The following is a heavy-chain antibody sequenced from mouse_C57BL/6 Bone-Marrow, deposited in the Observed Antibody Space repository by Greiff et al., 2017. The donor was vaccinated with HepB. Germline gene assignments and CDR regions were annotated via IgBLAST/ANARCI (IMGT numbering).Heavy chain of an antibody. Sequence: VQLQQSGPGLVAPSQSLSITCTVSGFSLTSYGVDWVRQPPGKGLEWLGVIWGGGSTNYNSALMSRLSISKDNSKSQVFLKMNSLQTDDTAMYYCAKHGPYSNYVRYWYFDVWGTGTTVTVSS. CDR1: GFSLTSYG. D-gene: IGHD2-5*01. CDR2: IWGGGST. CDR3: AKHGPYSNYVRYWYFDV. V-gene: IGHV2-9*01. J-gene: IGHJ1*03.